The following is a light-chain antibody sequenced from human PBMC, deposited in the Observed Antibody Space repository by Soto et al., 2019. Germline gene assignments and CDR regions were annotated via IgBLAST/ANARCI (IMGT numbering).Light chain of an antibody. CDR3: LQDYNYPRT. CDR1: QGIRND. V-gene: IGKV1-6*01. Sequence: AIQMTQSPSSLSASVGDRVTITCRASQGIRNDLGWYQQKPGKAPNLLIYAASILQSGVSSRFSGSGSGTDFTLTISNLQPEDFATYYCLQDYNYPRTFGQGTTVEIK. J-gene: IGKJ1*01. CDR2: AAS.